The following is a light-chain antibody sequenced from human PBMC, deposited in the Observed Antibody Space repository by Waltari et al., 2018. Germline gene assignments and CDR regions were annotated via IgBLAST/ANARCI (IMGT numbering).Light chain of an antibody. CDR1: QSIRGY. CDR3: QQSYRTPPLT. CDR2: ATS. J-gene: IGKJ4*01. Sequence: DIQMTQSPSSMSASVGDSVTITCRASQSIRGYLTWYLHKPLKVPKVLIYATSSLHSEVPSRCSGSGSGTDCTLTISSLQPDDFATYYCQQSYRTPPLTFGGGTQLEIK. V-gene: IGKV1-39*01.